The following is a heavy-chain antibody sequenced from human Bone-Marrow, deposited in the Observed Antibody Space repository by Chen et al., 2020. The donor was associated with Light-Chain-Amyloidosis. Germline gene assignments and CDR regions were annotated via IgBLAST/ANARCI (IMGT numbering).Heavy chain of an antibody. Sequence: GFAFSSYAMSWVRQAPGKGLEWVSTISGSGGSRYYGDSVKGRLTISRDNSKNALFLQMNSLRAEDTAVYYCAKDISYADIFLGYPADAFDILGQGKMVTVPS. J-gene: IGHJ3*02. D-gene: IGHD3-9*01. V-gene: IGHV3-23*01. CDR3: AKDISYADIFLGYPADAFDI. CDR2: ISGSGGSR. CDR1: GFAFSSYA.